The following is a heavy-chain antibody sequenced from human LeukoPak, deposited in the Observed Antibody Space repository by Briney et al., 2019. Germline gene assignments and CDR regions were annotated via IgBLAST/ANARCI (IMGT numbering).Heavy chain of an antibody. D-gene: IGHD6-19*01. CDR3: ARDSATVAGADY. Sequence: GGSLRLSCVASGFTFSSYWMSWVRQAPGKGLEWVANIKQDGSEKYYVDSVKGRFTISRDNAKNSLYLQMNSLRAEDTAVYYCARDSATVAGADYWGQGTLVTVSS. CDR2: IKQDGSEK. J-gene: IGHJ4*02. CDR1: GFTFSSYW. V-gene: IGHV3-7*01.